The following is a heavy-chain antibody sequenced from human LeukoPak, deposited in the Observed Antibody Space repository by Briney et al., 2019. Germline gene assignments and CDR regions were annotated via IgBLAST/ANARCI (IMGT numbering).Heavy chain of an antibody. CDR3: ARFRAYSSSWSSPMNFDY. V-gene: IGHV4-34*01. J-gene: IGHJ4*02. D-gene: IGHD6-13*01. CDR1: GGSFSGYY. Sequence: SETLSLTCAVYGGSFSGYYWSWIRQPPGKGLEWIGEINHSGSTNSNPSLKSRVTISVDTSKNQFSLKLSSVTAADTAVYYCARFRAYSSSWSSPMNFDYWGQGTLVTVSS. CDR2: INHSGST.